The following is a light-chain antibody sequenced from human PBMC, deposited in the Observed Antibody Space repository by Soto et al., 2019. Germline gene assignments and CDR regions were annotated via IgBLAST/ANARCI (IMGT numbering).Light chain of an antibody. Sequence: QSVLTQSPSASASLGASVKLTCTLSSGHSTYAIAWHQQQPEKGPRFLMNLDSAGRHSKGDEIPDRFSGSSSGAERYLTISRLQSEDEADYYCQTWGTGFRVFGGGTKLTVL. CDR2: LDSAGRH. CDR3: QTWGTGFRV. J-gene: IGLJ3*02. V-gene: IGLV4-69*01. CDR1: SGHSTYA.